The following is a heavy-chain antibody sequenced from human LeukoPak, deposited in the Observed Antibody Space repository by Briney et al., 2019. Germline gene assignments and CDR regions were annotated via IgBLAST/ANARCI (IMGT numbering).Heavy chain of an antibody. Sequence: SETLSLICTVSGGSISSYYWSWIRQPPGKGLEWIGYIYYSGSTNYNPSLKSRVTISVDTSKNQFSLKLSSVTAADTAVYYCARDRHLRRGMDVWGQGTTVTVSS. CDR2: IYYSGST. CDR3: ARDRHLRRGMDV. CDR1: GGSISSYY. D-gene: IGHD6-6*01. V-gene: IGHV4-59*01. J-gene: IGHJ6*02.